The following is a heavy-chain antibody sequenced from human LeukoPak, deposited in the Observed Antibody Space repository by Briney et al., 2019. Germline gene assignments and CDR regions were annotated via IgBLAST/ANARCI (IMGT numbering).Heavy chain of an antibody. V-gene: IGHV5-51*01. CDR3: ARQGGGKDTFDI. D-gene: IGHD3-16*01. Sequence: GESLKISCKGSGYSFTSHWIGWVRQLPGKGLEWLGVIYPGNSDTIYSTTFQGQVTISADKSVTTAYLQWNSLAASDTAMFYCARQGGGKDTFDIWGQGTMVTVSS. CDR1: GYSFTSHW. CDR2: IYPGNSDT. J-gene: IGHJ3*02.